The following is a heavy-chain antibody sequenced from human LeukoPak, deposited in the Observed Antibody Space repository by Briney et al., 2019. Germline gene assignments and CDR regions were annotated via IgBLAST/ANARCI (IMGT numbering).Heavy chain of an antibody. V-gene: IGHV3-23*01. J-gene: IGHJ4*02. Sequence: GGSLRLSCAASGFTFSSYAMGWVRQAPGKGLEWVSTINGRGVTTFYADSVKGRFTISRDNSKNTLYLQMNSLRGEDTAVYYCAKHKGSGSYYLYSFDYWGQGTLVTVSS. D-gene: IGHD3-10*01. CDR1: GFTFSSYA. CDR3: AKHKGSGSYYLYSFDY. CDR2: INGRGVTT.